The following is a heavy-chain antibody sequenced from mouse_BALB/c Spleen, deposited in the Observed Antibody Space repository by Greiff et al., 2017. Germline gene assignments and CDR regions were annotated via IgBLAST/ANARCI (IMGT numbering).Heavy chain of an antibody. Sequence: EVMLVESGGGLVQPGGSRKPSCAASGFTFSSFGMHWVRQAPEKGLEWVAYISSGSSTIYYADTVKGRFTISRDNPKNTLFLQMTSLRSEDTAMYYCARSVPPTRVDYWGQGTTLTVSS. CDR3: ARSVPPTRVDY. CDR2: ISSGSSTI. J-gene: IGHJ2*01. V-gene: IGHV5-17*02. D-gene: IGHD2-10*01. CDR1: GFTFSSFG.